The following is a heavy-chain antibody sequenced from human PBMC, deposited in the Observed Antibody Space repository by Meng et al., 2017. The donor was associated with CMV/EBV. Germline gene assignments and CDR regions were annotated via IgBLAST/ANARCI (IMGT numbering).Heavy chain of an antibody. CDR1: GGSFSGYY. J-gene: IGHJ5*02. CDR3: ARGGNWFDP. V-gene: IGHV4-34*01. CDR2: INHSGST. Sequence: QEQPQQWGAGLLKPSETLSRTCAGYGGSFSGYYWSWIRQPPGKGLEWIGEINHSGSTNYNPSLKSRVTISVDTSKNQFSLKLSSVTAADTAVYYCARGGNWFDPWGQGTLVTVSS.